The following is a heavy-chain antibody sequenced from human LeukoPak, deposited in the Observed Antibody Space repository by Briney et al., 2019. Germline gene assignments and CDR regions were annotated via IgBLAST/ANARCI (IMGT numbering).Heavy chain of an antibody. CDR3: AKDQLNRFCSGGSCSITHDS. D-gene: IGHD2-15*01. V-gene: IGHV3-11*01. Sequence: GSLRLSCAASGFTFSDYNMRWIRQAPGKGLEWVSSISRSGSTKYYADSVKGRFTISRDNAKNSLFLQMNSLRAEDTAIYYCAKDQLNRFCSGGSCSITHDSWGQGTLVTVSS. J-gene: IGHJ4*02. CDR2: ISRSGSTK. CDR1: GFTFSDYN.